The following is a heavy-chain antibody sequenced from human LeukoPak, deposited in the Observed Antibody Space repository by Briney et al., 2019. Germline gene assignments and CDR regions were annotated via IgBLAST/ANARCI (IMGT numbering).Heavy chain of an antibody. J-gene: IGHJ5*02. CDR2: INTIDGNP. Sequence: GASVKVSCKASGYTFTNYALNWVRQAPGQGLEWMGWINTIDGNPTYAQGFTGRFVFSLDTSVSTAYLQISSLKVEDTAVYYCAREVGGYTSGEGWFDPWGQGTLVTVSS. CDR1: GYTFTNYA. CDR3: AREVGGYTSGEGWFDP. D-gene: IGHD5-18*01. V-gene: IGHV7-4-1*02.